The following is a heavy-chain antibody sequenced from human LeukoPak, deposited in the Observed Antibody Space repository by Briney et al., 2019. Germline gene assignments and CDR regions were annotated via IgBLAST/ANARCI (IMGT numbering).Heavy chain of an antibody. CDR1: GGSMNTYY. CDR2: IYHSGST. CDR3: ARGPHWDPHFDY. V-gene: IGHV4-59*01. Sequence: SETLSLTCTVSGGSMNTYYWTWIRQPPGKGLEWIGYIYHSGSTKYNPSLKSRVTISVDTSKNQFSLNLSSVTAADTAVYYCARGPHWDPHFDYWGQGTLVTVSS. D-gene: IGHD7-27*01. J-gene: IGHJ4*02.